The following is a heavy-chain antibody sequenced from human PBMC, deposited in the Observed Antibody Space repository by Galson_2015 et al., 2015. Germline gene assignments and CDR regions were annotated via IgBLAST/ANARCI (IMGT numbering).Heavy chain of an antibody. D-gene: IGHD4-11*01. CDR3: AREMIGHSNSDFDY. J-gene: IGHJ4*02. CDR2: IWSDGSNT. V-gene: IGHV3-33*01. CDR1: GFTFSSSG. Sequence: SLRLSCAASGFTFSSSGMHWVRQAPGKGLEWVALIWSDGSNTFYADSVKGRFTISRDNSKNTLHLQMNSLRAEDTAVYYCAREMIGHSNSDFDYWGQGTLVTVSS.